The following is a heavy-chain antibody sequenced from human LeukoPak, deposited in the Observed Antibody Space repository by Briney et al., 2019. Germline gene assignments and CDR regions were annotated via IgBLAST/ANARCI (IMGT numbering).Heavy chain of an antibody. V-gene: IGHV3-30*03. J-gene: IGHJ6*02. Sequence: GGPLRLSCVASGFTFSSYGMHWVRQAPGKGLEWVAVISYDGSNKYDEDSVKGRFTISRDNSRNTLYLQMDSLRTEDTAVYYCARDRSTYYFRMDVWGQGTTVTVYS. CDR1: GFTFSSYG. D-gene: IGHD2-2*01. CDR3: ARDRSTYYFRMDV. CDR2: ISYDGSNK.